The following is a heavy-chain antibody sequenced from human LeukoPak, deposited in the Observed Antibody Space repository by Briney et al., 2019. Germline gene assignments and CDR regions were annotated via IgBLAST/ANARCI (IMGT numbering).Heavy chain of an antibody. D-gene: IGHD1-1*01. CDR1: GFTVSSNY. CDR2: IYSGGST. Sequence: GGSLRLSCAASGFTVSSNYMSWVRQAPGKGLEWVSVIYSGGSTYYADSVKGRFTISKDNSKNTLYLQMNSLRAEDTAVYYCARVTLENAFDIWGQGTMVTVSS. V-gene: IGHV3-53*01. J-gene: IGHJ3*02. CDR3: ARVTLENAFDI.